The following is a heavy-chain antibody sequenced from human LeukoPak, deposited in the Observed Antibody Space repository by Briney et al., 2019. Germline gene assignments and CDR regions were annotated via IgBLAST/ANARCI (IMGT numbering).Heavy chain of an antibody. CDR1: GGSISSGDYY. D-gene: IGHD2-2*01. Sequence: SETLSLTCTVSGGSISSGDYYWSWIRQPPGKGLEWIGYIYYSGSTNYNPSLKSRVTISVDTSKNQFSLKLSSVTAADTAVYYCARWDCSSTSCGWYNWFDPWGQGTLVTVSS. J-gene: IGHJ5*02. CDR2: IYYSGST. CDR3: ARWDCSSTSCGWYNWFDP. V-gene: IGHV4-30-4*02.